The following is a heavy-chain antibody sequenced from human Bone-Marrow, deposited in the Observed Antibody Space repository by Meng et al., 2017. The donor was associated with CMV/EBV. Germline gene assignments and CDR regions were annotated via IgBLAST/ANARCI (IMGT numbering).Heavy chain of an antibody. V-gene: IGHV3-7*01. CDR3: ARDTTELWFGEFSY. J-gene: IGHJ4*02. CDR2: IKQDGSEK. Sequence: GESLKISCAASGFTFSSYWMSWVRQAPGKGLEWVANIKQDGSEKYYVDSVKSRFTISRDNAKNSLYLQMNSLRAEDTAVYYCARDTTELWFGEFSYWGQGTLVTVSS. CDR1: GFTFSSYW. D-gene: IGHD3-10*01.